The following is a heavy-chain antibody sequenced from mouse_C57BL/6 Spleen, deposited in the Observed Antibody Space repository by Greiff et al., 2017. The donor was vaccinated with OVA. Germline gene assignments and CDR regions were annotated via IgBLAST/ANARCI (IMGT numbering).Heavy chain of an antibody. Sequence: EVHLVESGPELVKPGASVKIPCKASGYTFTDYNMAWVKQSHGKSLEWIGDIKPNTGGTIYNQKFKGKATLTVDKSSSTAYMELRSLTSEDTAVYYCARGGVVDYYAMDYWGQGTSVTVSS. V-gene: IGHV1-18*01. CDR1: GYTFTDYN. CDR2: IKPNTGGT. D-gene: IGHD1-1*01. J-gene: IGHJ4*01. CDR3: ARGGVVDYYAMDY.